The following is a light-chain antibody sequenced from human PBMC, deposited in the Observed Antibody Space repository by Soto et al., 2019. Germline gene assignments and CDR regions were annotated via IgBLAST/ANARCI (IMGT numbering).Light chain of an antibody. CDR3: QSYNDWPST. CDR1: ESLSTY. V-gene: IGKV3-15*01. Sequence: EIVMTQSPATLSVSPGERVTLSCRASESLSTYLAWYQQKPGQAPRLLIYGASTKATGIPARFSGSGSATDFTLTISSLQSEGFAVYYCQSYNDWPSTFGQGTKLEI. J-gene: IGKJ2*01. CDR2: GAS.